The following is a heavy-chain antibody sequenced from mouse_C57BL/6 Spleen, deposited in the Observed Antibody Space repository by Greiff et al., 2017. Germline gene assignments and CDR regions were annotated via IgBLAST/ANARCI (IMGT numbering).Heavy chain of an antibody. CDR1: GYTFTSYW. CDR2: IDPSDSET. D-gene: IGHD2-14*01. Sequence: VQLQQPGAELVRPGSSVKLSCKASGYTFTSYWMHWVKQRPIQGLEWIGNIDPSDSETPYNQKFKDKATLTVDKSSSTAYMQLSSLTSEDSAVYYCARGRVHYFDYWGQGTTLTVSS. J-gene: IGHJ2*01. V-gene: IGHV1-52*01. CDR3: ARGRVHYFDY.